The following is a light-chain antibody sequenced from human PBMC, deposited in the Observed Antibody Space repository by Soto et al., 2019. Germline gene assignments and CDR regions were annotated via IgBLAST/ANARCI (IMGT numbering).Light chain of an antibody. CDR1: QSVSSTY. J-gene: IGKJ1*01. V-gene: IGKV3-20*01. CDR2: GAS. Sequence: EIVLTQSPGTLSLSPGERATLSCRASQSVSSTYLAWYQQKPGQAPRLLIYGASSRATGIPDRFSGSGSGTDCTLTISRLEPEDFAVYYCQHYGSSPLTFGQGTKVEIK. CDR3: QHYGSSPLT.